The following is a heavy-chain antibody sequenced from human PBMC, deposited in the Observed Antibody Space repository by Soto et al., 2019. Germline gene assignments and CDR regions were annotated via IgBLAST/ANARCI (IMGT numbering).Heavy chain of an antibody. Sequence: QVQLVESGGGVVQPGRSLRLSCAASGFTFSSYPMHWVRQAPGKGLEWVAFISYDESNKYYADSVKGRFTISRDNSKNTLYLQMNSLRAEDTAVYYCARVRGSSWYEGAFDIWGQGKMVTVSS. CDR3: ARVRGSSWYEGAFDI. V-gene: IGHV3-30-3*01. CDR1: GFTFSSYP. D-gene: IGHD6-13*01. CDR2: ISYDESNK. J-gene: IGHJ3*02.